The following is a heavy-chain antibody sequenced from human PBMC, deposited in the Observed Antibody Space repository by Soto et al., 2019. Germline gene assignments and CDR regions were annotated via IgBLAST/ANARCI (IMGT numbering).Heavy chain of an antibody. Sequence: QVQLVESGGGVVQPGRSLRLSCAASGFTFSSYGMHWVRQAPGKGLEWVAVISDDGSNKYYADSVKGRFTISRDNSKKELYLQMNSLRAEDTAVYYCAKDKGYYQDSWGQGTLVTVSS. V-gene: IGHV3-30*18. CDR2: ISDDGSNK. CDR1: GFTFSSYG. D-gene: IGHD3-16*01. J-gene: IGHJ4*02. CDR3: AKDKGYYQDS.